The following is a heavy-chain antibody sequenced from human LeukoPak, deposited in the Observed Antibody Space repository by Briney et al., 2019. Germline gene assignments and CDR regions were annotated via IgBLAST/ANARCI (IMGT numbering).Heavy chain of an antibody. J-gene: IGHJ3*02. CDR1: GFIFSTYS. V-gene: IGHV3-48*02. D-gene: IGHD2-15*01. CDR2: MSHSGSTI. Sequence: QPGGSLRLSCAASGFIFSTYSVSWVRQAPGKGLEWISYMSHSGSTIYYADSVKGRFTISRDNAKNSLYLQMNSLRDEDTAVYYCVKALGYCSGGSCLAFDIGGQGTMVTVSS. CDR3: VKALGYCSGGSCLAFDI.